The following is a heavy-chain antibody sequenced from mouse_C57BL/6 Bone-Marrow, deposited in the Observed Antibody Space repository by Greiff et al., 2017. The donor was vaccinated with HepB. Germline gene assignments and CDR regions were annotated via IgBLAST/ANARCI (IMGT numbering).Heavy chain of an antibody. Sequence: QVQLQQSGAELVMPGASVKLSCKASGYTFTSYWMHWVKQRPGKGLEWIGEIDPADSYTNYNQKFKGKSTLTVDKSSSTAYMQLSSLTSEDSSVYYCASRDFAYWGQGTLVTVSA. CDR1: GYTFTSYW. V-gene: IGHV1-69*01. J-gene: IGHJ3*01. CDR2: IDPADSYT. CDR3: ASRDFAY.